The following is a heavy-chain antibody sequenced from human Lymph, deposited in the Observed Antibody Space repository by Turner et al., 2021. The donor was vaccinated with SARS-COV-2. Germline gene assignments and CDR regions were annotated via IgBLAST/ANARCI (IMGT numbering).Heavy chain of an antibody. J-gene: IGHJ4*02. V-gene: IGHV3-9*01. Sequence: EVPLVESGGGLVQPGRSLRLSCAASGFTFDDYAMHWVRQAPGKGLEWVSGISWNSGSIGYADSVKGRFTISRDNAKNSLYLQMNSLRAEDTALYYCAKDRGGEQLVRLFDYWGQGTLVTVSS. CDR1: GFTFDDYA. CDR3: AKDRGGEQLVRLFDY. CDR2: ISWNSGSI. D-gene: IGHD6-6*01.